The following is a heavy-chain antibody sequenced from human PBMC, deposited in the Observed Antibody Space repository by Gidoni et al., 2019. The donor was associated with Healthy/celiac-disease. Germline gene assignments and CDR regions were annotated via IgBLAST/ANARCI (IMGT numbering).Heavy chain of an antibody. Sequence: QVQLVQSGAEVKKPGSSVQVSCKASGGTFRSYAISWVRQAPGQGLEWMGGIIPICGTANYAQKFQGRVTITADESTSTAYMELSSLRSEDTAVYYCAREYCSGGSCYSPGYYYGMDVWGQGTTVTVSS. CDR3: AREYCSGGSCYSPGYYYGMDV. V-gene: IGHV1-69*19. D-gene: IGHD2-15*01. CDR1: GGTFRSYA. CDR2: IIPICGTA. J-gene: IGHJ6*02.